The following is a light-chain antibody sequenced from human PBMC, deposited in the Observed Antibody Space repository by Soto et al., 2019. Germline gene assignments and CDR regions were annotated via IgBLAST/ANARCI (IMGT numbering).Light chain of an antibody. Sequence: DIVMTQSPDSLAVSLGERATINCKSSQSVLYSSNNKNYLAWYQQKPGQPPKLLMYWASTRESRVPDRFSGSGSWTDFTLPLSSLQAEDVAVYYCQQYYSPPLTFGGGTKVESK. V-gene: IGKV4-1*01. J-gene: IGKJ4*01. CDR1: QSVLYSSNNKNY. CDR3: QQYYSPPLT. CDR2: WAS.